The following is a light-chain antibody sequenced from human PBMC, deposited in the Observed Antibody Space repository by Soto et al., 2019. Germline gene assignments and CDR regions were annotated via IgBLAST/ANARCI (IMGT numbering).Light chain of an antibody. CDR1: QSVSSY. Sequence: EIVLTQSPATLSLSPGERATLSCRASQSVSSYLAWYQQKPGQAPGLLIYDASNRATGIPARFSGRGSVTDFTLTISSLEPEAFAVYYGQQRSNWPPITFGKATRLEIK. CDR2: DAS. J-gene: IGKJ5*01. CDR3: QQRSNWPPIT. V-gene: IGKV3-11*01.